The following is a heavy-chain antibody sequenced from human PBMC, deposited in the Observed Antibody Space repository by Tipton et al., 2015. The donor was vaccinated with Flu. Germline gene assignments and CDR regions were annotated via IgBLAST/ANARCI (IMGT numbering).Heavy chain of an antibody. Sequence: TLSLTCTVSGASISSSYWSWVRQPPGKGLECIGYIYHSGDINYNSSLKSRVTISMDTSKNQFSLKLTSVTATDTAVYYCARYARVLDTWGQGTLVTVSS. CDR2: IYHSGDI. D-gene: IGHD4/OR15-4a*01. CDR3: ARYARVLDT. CDR1: GASISSSY. J-gene: IGHJ5*02. V-gene: IGHV4-59*08.